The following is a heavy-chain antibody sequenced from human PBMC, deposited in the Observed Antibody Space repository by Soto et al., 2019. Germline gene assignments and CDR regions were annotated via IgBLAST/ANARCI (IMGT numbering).Heavy chain of an antibody. J-gene: IGHJ4*02. Sequence: GGSLRLSCAASGFTFSDHYMDWVRQAPGKGLEWVGRTRNKANSYTTEYAASVKGRFTISRDDSKNSLYLQMNSLKTEDTAIYYCARTPIFEQWLAPLDYWGQGTLVTVSS. CDR1: GFTFSDHY. V-gene: IGHV3-72*01. CDR3: ARTPIFEQWLAPLDY. D-gene: IGHD6-19*01. CDR2: TRNKANSYTT.